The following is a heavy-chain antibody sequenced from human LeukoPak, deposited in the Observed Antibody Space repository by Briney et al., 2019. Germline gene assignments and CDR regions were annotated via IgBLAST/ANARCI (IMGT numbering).Heavy chain of an antibody. CDR2: INPNSGGT. CDR3: ARAHSKQQLVQDY. Sequence: ASVKVSCKASGYTFTSYGISWVRQAPGQGLEWMGWINPNSGGTNYAQKFQGRVTMTRDTSISTAYMELSRLRSDDTAVYYCARAHSKQQLVQDYWGQGTLVTVSS. CDR1: GYTFTSYG. J-gene: IGHJ4*02. V-gene: IGHV1-2*02. D-gene: IGHD6-13*01.